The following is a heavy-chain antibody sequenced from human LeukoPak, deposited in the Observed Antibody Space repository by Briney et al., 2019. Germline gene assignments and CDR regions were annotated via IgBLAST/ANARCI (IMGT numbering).Heavy chain of an antibody. CDR2: ITSSGDTI. Sequence: GGSLRLSCAASGFTFSSYEMNWVRQAPGKGLEWVSYITSSGDTIYSADSVKGRFTISRDNAKNSLSLQMNSLRAEDTAVYYCARFIAAPYYFDYWGRGTLVTVSS. V-gene: IGHV3-48*03. CDR1: GFTFSSYE. CDR3: ARFIAAPYYFDY. D-gene: IGHD6-13*01. J-gene: IGHJ4*02.